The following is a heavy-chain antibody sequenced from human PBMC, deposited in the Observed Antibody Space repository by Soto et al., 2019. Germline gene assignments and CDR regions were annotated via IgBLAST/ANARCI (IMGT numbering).Heavy chain of an antibody. CDR2: INHSGST. CDR3: ASHAVTYGGKYYFGY. CDR1: GGSFSGYY. J-gene: IGHJ4*02. V-gene: IGHV4-34*01. D-gene: IGHD4-17*01. Sequence: SETLSLTCAVYGGSFSGYYWSWIRQPPGKGLEWIGEINHSGSTNYNPSLKSRVTISVDTSKNQFSLKLSSVTAADTAVYYCASHAVTYGGKYYFGYWGQGTLVTVSS.